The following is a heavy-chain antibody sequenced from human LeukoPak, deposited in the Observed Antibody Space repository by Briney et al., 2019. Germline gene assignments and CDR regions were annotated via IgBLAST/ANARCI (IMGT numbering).Heavy chain of an antibody. Sequence: GGSLRLSCAASGFTFSSYSMNWVRQAPGKGLEWVSSISSSSSYIYYADSVKGRFTISRDNAKNSLYLQMNSLRAEDTAVYYCARAYWIFGVVIVYFDYWGQGTLVTVSS. V-gene: IGHV3-21*01. CDR1: GFTFSSYS. CDR2: ISSSSSYI. D-gene: IGHD3-3*01. J-gene: IGHJ4*02. CDR3: ARAYWIFGVVIVYFDY.